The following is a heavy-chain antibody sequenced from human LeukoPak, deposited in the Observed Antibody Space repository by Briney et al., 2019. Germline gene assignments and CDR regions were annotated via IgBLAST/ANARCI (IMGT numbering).Heavy chain of an antibody. CDR3: AKAPYYDSGFDP. CDR1: VFMFSSYA. CDR2: ISGSGGST. V-gene: IGHV3-23*01. Sequence: GGSLRLSCAASVFMFSSYAMSWVRQAPGKGLEWVSAISGSGGSTYYADSVKGRFTISRDNSKNTLYLQMNSLRAEDTAVYYCAKAPYYDSGFDPWGQGTLVTVSS. D-gene: IGHD3-22*01. J-gene: IGHJ5*02.